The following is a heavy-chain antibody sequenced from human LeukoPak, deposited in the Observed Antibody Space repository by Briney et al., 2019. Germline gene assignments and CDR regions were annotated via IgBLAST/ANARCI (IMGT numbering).Heavy chain of an antibody. D-gene: IGHD6-19*01. CDR2: INHSGST. J-gene: IGHJ4*02. CDR3: ARYSSGWSYYFDY. Sequence: SETLSLTCAVYGGSFSGYYRSWIRQPPGKGLEWIGEINHSGSTNYNPSLKSRVSISVDTSKNQFSLKLSSVTAADTAVYYCARYSSGWSYYFDYWGQGTLVTVSS. V-gene: IGHV4-34*01. CDR1: GGSFSGYY.